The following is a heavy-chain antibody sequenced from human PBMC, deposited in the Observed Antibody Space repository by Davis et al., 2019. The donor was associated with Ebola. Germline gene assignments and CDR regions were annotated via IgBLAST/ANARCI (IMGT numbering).Heavy chain of an antibody. J-gene: IGHJ3*02. CDR1: GFTFSDYY. Sequence: GESLKISCAASGFTFSDYYMSWIRQAPGKGLEWVSYISSSGSTIYYADSVKGRFTISRDNAKNSLYLQMNSLRAEDTAVYYCARVLGFGVVISVDAFDIWGQGTMVTVSS. CDR2: ISSSGSTI. V-gene: IGHV3-11*04. CDR3: ARVLGFGVVISVDAFDI. D-gene: IGHD3-3*01.